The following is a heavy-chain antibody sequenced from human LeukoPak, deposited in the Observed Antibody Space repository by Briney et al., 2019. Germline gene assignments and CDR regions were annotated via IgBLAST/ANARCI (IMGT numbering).Heavy chain of an antibody. J-gene: IGHJ4*02. Sequence: GGSLRLSCAASGFTFSSYAMTWVRQAPGKGLEWVSAISGSGDGTFNADSVKGRFTISRDNSKNTLNLQMNSPRAEDTAVYYCAKSAHVGTTLLDYWGQGTLVTVSS. V-gene: IGHV3-23*01. D-gene: IGHD5-12*01. CDR1: GFTFSSYA. CDR3: AKSAHVGTTLLDY. CDR2: ISGSGDGT.